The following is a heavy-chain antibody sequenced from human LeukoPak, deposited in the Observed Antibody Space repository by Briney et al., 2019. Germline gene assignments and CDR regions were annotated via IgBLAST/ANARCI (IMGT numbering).Heavy chain of an antibody. J-gene: IGHJ3*02. CDR2: ISSSSSYI. CDR3: ARDYGGYYWGGAFDI. V-gene: IGHV3-21*01. CDR1: GFTFSSYS. D-gene: IGHD3-22*01. Sequence: PGGSLRLSCAASGFTFSSYSMNWVRQAPGKGLEWVSSISSSSSYIYYADSVKGRFTISRDNAKNSLYLQMNSLRAEDTAVYYCARDYGGYYWGGAFDIWGQGTMVTVSS.